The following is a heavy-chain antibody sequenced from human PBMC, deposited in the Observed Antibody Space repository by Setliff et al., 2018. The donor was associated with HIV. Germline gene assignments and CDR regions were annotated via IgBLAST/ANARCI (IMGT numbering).Heavy chain of an antibody. CDR3: ARDATSEGYMDV. Sequence: TLSLTCTVSGGSISSYYWSWIRQPPGKGLEWIGYIYYSGSTNCNPSLKSRVTISVDTSKNQFSLKLTSVTAADTAMYFCARDATSEGYMDVWGKGTTVTVSS. CDR2: IYYSGST. V-gene: IGHV4-59*12. CDR1: GGSISSYY. J-gene: IGHJ6*03.